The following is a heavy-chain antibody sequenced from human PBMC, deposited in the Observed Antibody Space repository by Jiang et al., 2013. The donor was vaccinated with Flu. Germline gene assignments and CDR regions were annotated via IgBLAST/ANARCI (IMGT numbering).Heavy chain of an antibody. CDR3: ARIREGPYYYDY. V-gene: IGHV1-3*04. J-gene: IGHJ4*02. CDR2: ITTFNGDT. CDR1: GYTFTDSA. Sequence: GAEVKKPGASVKVSCEASGYTFTDSAIHWMRQAPGQGPEWIGLITTFNGDTRYSQKFQGRVTLTRDTSANTAYLEMNGLKFEDSAIYFCARIREGPYYYDYWGQGTQVTVSS.